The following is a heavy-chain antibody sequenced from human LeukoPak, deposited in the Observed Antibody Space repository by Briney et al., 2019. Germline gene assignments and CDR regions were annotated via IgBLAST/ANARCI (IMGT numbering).Heavy chain of an antibody. CDR1: GFTFSSYE. CDR3: AKVRDIYCSGGTCFYFDY. Sequence: QPGGSLRLSCAASGFTFSSYEMNWVRQAPGKGLEWVSAISGSGGTTYYADSVKGRFTISRDNSKNTLYLQLNSLRAEDTAVYYCAKVRDIYCSGGTCFYFDYWGQGTLVTVSS. V-gene: IGHV3-23*01. J-gene: IGHJ4*02. CDR2: ISGSGGTT. D-gene: IGHD2-15*01.